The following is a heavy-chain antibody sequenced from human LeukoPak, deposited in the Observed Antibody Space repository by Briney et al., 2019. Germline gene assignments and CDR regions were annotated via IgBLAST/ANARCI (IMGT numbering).Heavy chain of an antibody. Sequence: SVRVSCKASGGTFSSYAISWVRQAPGQGLEWMGGIIPIFGTANYAQKFQGRVTITADESTSTAYMELSSLRSEDTAVYYCARYSSGWYHADYWGQGTLVTVSS. CDR2: IIPIFGTA. V-gene: IGHV1-69*13. D-gene: IGHD6-19*01. J-gene: IGHJ4*02. CDR1: GGTFSSYA. CDR3: ARYSSGWYHADY.